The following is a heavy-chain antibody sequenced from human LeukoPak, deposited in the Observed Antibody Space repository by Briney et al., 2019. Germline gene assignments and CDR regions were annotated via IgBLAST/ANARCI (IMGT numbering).Heavy chain of an antibody. J-gene: IGHJ4*02. CDR2: INPSGGST. Sequence: GASVKVSCKASGYTFTSYYMHWVRQAPGQGLEWMGIINPSGGSTSYAQKFQGRVTMTRDMSTSTVYMELSSLRSEDTAVYYCARDEVIRLGDSSGYGDYWGQGTLVTVSS. CDR3: ARDEVIRLGDSSGYGDY. D-gene: IGHD3-22*01. V-gene: IGHV1-46*01. CDR1: GYTFTSYY.